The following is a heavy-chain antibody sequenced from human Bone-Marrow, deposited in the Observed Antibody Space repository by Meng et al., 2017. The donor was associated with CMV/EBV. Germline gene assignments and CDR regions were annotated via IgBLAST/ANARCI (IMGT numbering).Heavy chain of an antibody. CDR1: GYTFTSYG. CDR2: ISAYNGNT. Sequence: ASVKVSCKASGYTFTSYGISWVRQAPGQGLEWMGWISAYNGNTNYAQKLQGRVTMTTDTSISTAYMELSSLRSEDTAVYYCARGGGGGTYYDFWSGYLPNWFDPWGQGTLVTVSS. V-gene: IGHV1-18*01. CDR3: ARGGGGGTYYDFWSGYLPNWFDP. D-gene: IGHD3-3*01. J-gene: IGHJ5*02.